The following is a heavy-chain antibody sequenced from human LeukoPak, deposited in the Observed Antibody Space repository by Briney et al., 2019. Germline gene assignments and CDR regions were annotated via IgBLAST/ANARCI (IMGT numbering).Heavy chain of an antibody. D-gene: IGHD3-22*01. CDR2: IYPGDPDT. CDR3: ARQTYYYDSSGYTTRWFDP. Sequence: GESLKISCKGSGYSFTNYWIGWVRQMPGRGLEWMGIIYPGDPDTRYSPSFQGQVTISADKSISTAYLQWSSLKAPDTAMYYCARQTYYYDSSGYTTRWFDPWGQGTLVTVSS. CDR1: GYSFTNYW. J-gene: IGHJ5*02. V-gene: IGHV5-51*01.